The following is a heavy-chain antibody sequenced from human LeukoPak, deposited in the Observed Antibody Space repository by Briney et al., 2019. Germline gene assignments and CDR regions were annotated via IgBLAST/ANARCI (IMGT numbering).Heavy chain of an antibody. Sequence: GASVKVSCKASGYTFTGYYIHWVRQAPGQGLEWMGRVDPNSGGTKLAQKFLGRVTMARDTSISTAYMELSRLRSDDTAVYYCAKDPSLDYFDYWGQGTLVTVSS. CDR2: VDPNSGGT. CDR1: GYTFTGYY. V-gene: IGHV1-2*06. CDR3: AKDPSLDYFDY. J-gene: IGHJ4*02.